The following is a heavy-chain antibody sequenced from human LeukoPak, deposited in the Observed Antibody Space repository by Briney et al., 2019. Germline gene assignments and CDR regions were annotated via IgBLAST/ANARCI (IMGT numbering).Heavy chain of an antibody. CDR1: GFAFSSCW. V-gene: IGHV3-7*03. D-gene: IGHD2-21*02. CDR2: IKQDGSEK. J-gene: IGHJ4*02. Sequence: GGSLRLSCAASGFAFSSCWMSWFRQAPGQGLEWVANIKQDGSEKFYADSVTGRFTVSRDNAKNSLYLQMNSLRVEDAALYYCAKEGDIVVVTAIGYFDYWGQGTLVTVYS. CDR3: AKEGDIVVVTAIGYFDY.